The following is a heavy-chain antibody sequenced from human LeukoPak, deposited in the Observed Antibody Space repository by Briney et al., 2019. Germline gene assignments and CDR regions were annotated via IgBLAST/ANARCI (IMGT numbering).Heavy chain of an antibody. CDR2: IYTSGST. CDR3: ASLSTEVGATLEDY. CDR1: GGSISSYY. J-gene: IGHJ4*02. Sequence: SETLSLTCTVSGGSISSYYWSWIRQPAGKGLEWIGRIYTSGSTNYNPSLKSRVTMSVDTSKNQLSLKLSSVTAADTAVYYCASLSTEVGATLEDYWGQGTLVTVSS. D-gene: IGHD1-26*01. V-gene: IGHV4-4*07.